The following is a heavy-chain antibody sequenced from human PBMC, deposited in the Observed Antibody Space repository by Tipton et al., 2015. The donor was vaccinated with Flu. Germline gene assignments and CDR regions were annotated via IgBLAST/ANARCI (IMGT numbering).Heavy chain of an antibody. D-gene: IGHD4-11*01. CDR3: ARVPMTTVIAVDY. CDR1: GGSFSGYY. J-gene: IGHJ4*02. Sequence: TLSLTCAVYGGSFSGYYWSWIRQPPGKGLEWIGEINHSGSTNYNPSLKSRVTISVDTSKNQFPLKLSSVTAADTAVYYCARVPMTTVIAVDYWGQGTLVTVSS. CDR2: INHSGST. V-gene: IGHV4-34*01.